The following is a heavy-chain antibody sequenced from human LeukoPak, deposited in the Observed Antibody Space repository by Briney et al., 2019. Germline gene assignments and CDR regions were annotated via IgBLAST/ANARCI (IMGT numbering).Heavy chain of an antibody. J-gene: IGHJ6*03. D-gene: IGHD4-11*01. CDR1: GYTFSGYA. CDR3: ARLSGDLKYRNYYYQFHMDV. CDR2: ISGSGDFT. Sequence: AGGSLRLSCEASGYTFSGYAMSWVRQAPGKGLEWVSTISGSGDFTFYADSVKGRFPISRDNSKSTLYLQMNTLKAEDTAIYYCARLSGDLKYRNYYYQFHMDVWGKGTTVIVSS. V-gene: IGHV3-23*01.